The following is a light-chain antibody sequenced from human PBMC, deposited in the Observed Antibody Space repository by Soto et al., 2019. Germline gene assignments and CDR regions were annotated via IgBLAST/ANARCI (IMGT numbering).Light chain of an antibody. CDR3: QQSYSTPRT. J-gene: IGKJ1*01. V-gene: IGKV1-39*01. Sequence: DIQMTQSPSSLSASVGDRVTITCRASQSISSYLNWYQHKPGKAPKLLIYAASSLQSGVPSRFSGGGSGTDFTLTINSLQPEDFATYYCQQSYSTPRTVGQGTKVDSK. CDR2: AAS. CDR1: QSISSY.